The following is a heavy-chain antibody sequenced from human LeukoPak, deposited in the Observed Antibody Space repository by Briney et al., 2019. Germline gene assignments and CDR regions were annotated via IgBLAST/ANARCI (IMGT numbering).Heavy chain of an antibody. Sequence: GASVKVSCKASGNSFTGYYVHWVRQAPGQGLEWMGWMSPDSDGTNFAQNFQGRVSTTRDTSIGTVYLELRSLRADDTAVYYCANQEGIGAPGAWFDNWGQGTLVTVSS. CDR1: GNSFTGYY. J-gene: IGHJ4*02. D-gene: IGHD1-26*01. V-gene: IGHV1-2*02. CDR3: ANQEGIGAPGAWFDN. CDR2: MSPDSDGT.